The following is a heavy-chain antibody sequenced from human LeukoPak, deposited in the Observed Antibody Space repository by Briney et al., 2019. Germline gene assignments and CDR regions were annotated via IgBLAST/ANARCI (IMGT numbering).Heavy chain of an antibody. CDR3: ATGLLQWFGELVSGY. D-gene: IGHD3-10*01. Sequence: ASVKVSCKVSGYTLTELSMHWVRQAPGKGLEWMGGFDPEDGETIYAQKFQGRVTMTEDTSTDTAYMELSSLRSEDTAVYYCATGLLQWFGELVSGYWGQGTLVTVSS. CDR1: GYTLTELS. V-gene: IGHV1-24*01. CDR2: FDPEDGET. J-gene: IGHJ4*02.